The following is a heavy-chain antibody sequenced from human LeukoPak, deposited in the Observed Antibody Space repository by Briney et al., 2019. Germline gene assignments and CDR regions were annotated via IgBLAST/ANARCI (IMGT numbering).Heavy chain of an antibody. CDR2: INSDGSST. Sequence: GGSLRLSCAASGFTFSSYWMNWVRQAPGKGLVWVSRINSDGSSTSYADSVKGRFTISRDNAKNTLYLQMNSLRAEDTAVYYCARDRGYYYDSSDIDYWGQGTLVTVSS. CDR1: GFTFSSYW. V-gene: IGHV3-74*01. CDR3: ARDRGYYYDSSDIDY. J-gene: IGHJ4*02. D-gene: IGHD3-22*01.